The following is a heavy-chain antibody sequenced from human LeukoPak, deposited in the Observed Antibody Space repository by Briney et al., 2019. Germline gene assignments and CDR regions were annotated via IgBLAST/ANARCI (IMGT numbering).Heavy chain of an antibody. CDR3: ARDIYEQQLVRTGSLAY. CDR1: GFTFSSYA. J-gene: IGHJ4*02. V-gene: IGHV3-30-3*01. D-gene: IGHD6-13*01. CDR2: ISYDGSNK. Sequence: PGRSLRLSCAASGFTFSSYAMHWVRQAPGKGLEWVAVISYDGSNKYYADSVKGRFTISGDNSKNTLYLQMNSLRAEDTAVYYCARDIYEQQLVRTGSLAYWGQGTLVTVSS.